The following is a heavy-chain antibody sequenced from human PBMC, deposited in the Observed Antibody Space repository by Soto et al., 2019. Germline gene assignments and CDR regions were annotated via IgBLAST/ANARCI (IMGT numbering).Heavy chain of an antibody. CDR3: ARDELAYCGGDCPYWYFDL. D-gene: IGHD2-21*02. Sequence: SLRLSCAASGFTFSSYAMHWVRQAPGKGLEYVSAISSNGGSTYYANSVKGRFTISRDNSKNTLYLQMGSLRAEDMAVYYCARDELAYCGGDCPYWYFDLWGRGTLVTVSS. CDR2: ISSNGGST. CDR1: GFTFSSYA. V-gene: IGHV3-64*01. J-gene: IGHJ2*01.